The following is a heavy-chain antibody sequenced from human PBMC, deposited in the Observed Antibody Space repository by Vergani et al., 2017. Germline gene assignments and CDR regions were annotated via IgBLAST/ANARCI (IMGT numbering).Heavy chain of an antibody. Sequence: QVQLVQSGAEVKKPGASVKVSCKASGYTFTGYYMHWVRQAPGQGLEWMGWMNPNSGNTGYAQKFQGRVTMTRNTSISTAYMELSSLRSEDTAVYYCARVYYDFWSGSAGWFDPWGQGTLVTVSS. CDR3: ARVYYDFWSGSAGWFDP. J-gene: IGHJ5*02. CDR1: GYTFTGYY. CDR2: MNPNSGNT. D-gene: IGHD3-3*01. V-gene: IGHV1-8*02.